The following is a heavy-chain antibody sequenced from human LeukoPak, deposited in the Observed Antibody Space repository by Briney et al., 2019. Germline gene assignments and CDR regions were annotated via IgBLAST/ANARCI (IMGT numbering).Heavy chain of an antibody. V-gene: IGHV3-7*01. CDR2: IKPDGSEK. CDR1: GFTFSSYW. Sequence: PGGSLRLSCAASGFTFSSYWMSWVRQDPGKGLEWVANIKPDGSEKYYVDSVKGRFTISRDNAKNSLYLQMNSLRIDDTAVYYCAKDAAGYSSGWSAEYFQRWGQGSLVTVSS. D-gene: IGHD6-19*01. CDR3: AKDAAGYSSGWSAEYFQR. J-gene: IGHJ1*01.